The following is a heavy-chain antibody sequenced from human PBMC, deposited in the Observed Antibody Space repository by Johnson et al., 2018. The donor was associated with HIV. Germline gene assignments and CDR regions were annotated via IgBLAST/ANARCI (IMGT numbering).Heavy chain of an antibody. D-gene: IGHD3-22*01. CDR2: IKQDGSEK. Sequence: VQLVESGGGLVQPGGSLRLSCAASGFTFSSYWMSWVRQAPGKGLEWVANIKQDGSEKYYVDSVKGRFTISRDNAKNSLYLQMNSLRAEDTAVYYCARDDYYDTSNHLDIWCQGTMVTVSS. CDR1: GFTFSSYW. J-gene: IGHJ3*02. V-gene: IGHV3-7*05. CDR3: ARDDYYDTSNHLDI.